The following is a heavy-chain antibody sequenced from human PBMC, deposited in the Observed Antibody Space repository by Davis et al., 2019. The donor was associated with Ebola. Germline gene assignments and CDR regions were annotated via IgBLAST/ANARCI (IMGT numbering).Heavy chain of an antibody. Sequence: ASVKVSCKASGGTFSSYAINWVRQAAGQGLEWMGWMNPNSGNTGYTQKLQGRVTMTTDTSTSTAYMELRSLRSDDTAVYYCAASYCSGGSCYLGWFDPWGQGTLVTVSS. CDR3: AASYCSGGSCYLGWFDP. CDR1: GGTFSSYA. D-gene: IGHD2-15*01. CDR2: MNPNSGNT. V-gene: IGHV1-8*02. J-gene: IGHJ5*02.